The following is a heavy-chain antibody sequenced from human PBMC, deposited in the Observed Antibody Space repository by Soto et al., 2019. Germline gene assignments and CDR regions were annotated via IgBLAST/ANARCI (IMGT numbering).Heavy chain of an antibody. CDR1: GFTFSSYA. CDR2: ISAGGDNT. CDR3: TKYPAVWGSYPAFDY. V-gene: IGHV3-23*01. Sequence: EVQLLESGGGLVQPGGSLRLSCAASGFTFSSYAMSWVRQAPGKGLEWVSVISAGGDNTYYADSVKGRFTISRDNSKNTLYLHMTSLRAEDTAVYYCTKYPAVWGSYPAFDYWGQGTLVTVSS. J-gene: IGHJ4*02. D-gene: IGHD3-16*02.